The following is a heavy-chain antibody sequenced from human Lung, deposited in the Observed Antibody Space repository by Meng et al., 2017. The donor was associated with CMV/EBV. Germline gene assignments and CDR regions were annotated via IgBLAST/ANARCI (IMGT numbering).Heavy chain of an antibody. V-gene: IGHV1-2*02. CDR1: GYTFTGYN. CDR3: ARLFHTSLGTNYYYGMDV. Sequence: SVKVSCKXSGYTFTGYNIHWVRQAPGQGLEWMGWINPNTGDTNYAQKFQGRVTLTGDTSISTAYMELSRLKSDDTAVFFCARLFHTSLGTNYYYGMDVWGQGTTVTFSS. D-gene: IGHD3/OR15-3a*01. CDR2: INPNTGDT. J-gene: IGHJ6*02.